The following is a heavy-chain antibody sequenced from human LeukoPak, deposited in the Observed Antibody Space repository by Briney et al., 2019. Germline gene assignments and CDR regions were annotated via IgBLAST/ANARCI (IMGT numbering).Heavy chain of an antibody. Sequence: PSETLPLTCTVSGGSISSSSYYWGWIRQPPGKGLEWIGSIYYSGSTYYNPSLKSRVTISVDTSKNQFSLKLSSVTAADTAVYYCARQLEWELLRGEEFDYWGQGTLVTVSS. CDR1: GGSISSSSYY. V-gene: IGHV4-39*01. D-gene: IGHD1-26*01. CDR3: ARQLEWELLRGEEFDY. CDR2: IYYSGST. J-gene: IGHJ4*02.